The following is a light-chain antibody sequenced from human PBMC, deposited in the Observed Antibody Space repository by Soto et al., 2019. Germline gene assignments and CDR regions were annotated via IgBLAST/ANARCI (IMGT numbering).Light chain of an antibody. Sequence: EIVVTQSPGTLSLSPGERVTLSCRTSQSLTSFYLAWYQQKPGQAPRLLIYAASSRATGIPDRFSGSGSGTDFTLTISRLEPEDFAVYYCQLYGTSPRTFGQGTKVDIK. V-gene: IGKV3-20*01. J-gene: IGKJ1*01. CDR2: AAS. CDR3: QLYGTSPRT. CDR1: QSLTSFY.